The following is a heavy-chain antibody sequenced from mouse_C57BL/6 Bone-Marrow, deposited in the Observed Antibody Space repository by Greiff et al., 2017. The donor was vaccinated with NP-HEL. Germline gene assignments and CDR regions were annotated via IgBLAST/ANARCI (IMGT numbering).Heavy chain of an antibody. J-gene: IGHJ3*01. CDR3: ARGPLFAY. V-gene: IGHV5-4*03. CDR2: ISDGGSYT. CDR1: GFTFSSYA. Sequence: EVKVVESGGGLVKPGGSLKLSCAASGFTFSSYAMSWVRQTPEKRLEWVATISDGGSYTYYPDNVKGRFTISRDNAKNNLYLQMRHLKSEDTAMYYCARGPLFAYWGQGTLVTVSA.